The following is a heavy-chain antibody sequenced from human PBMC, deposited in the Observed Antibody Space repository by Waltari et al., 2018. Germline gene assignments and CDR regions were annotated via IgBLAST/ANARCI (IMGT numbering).Heavy chain of an antibody. D-gene: IGHD3-10*01. J-gene: IGHJ4*02. CDR2: ISSSSSYI. Sequence: EVQLVESGGGLVKPGGSLRLSCAASGFTFSSYSMNWVRQAPGKGLEWVSSISSSSSYIYYADSVKGRFTISRDNSKNTLYLQMNSRRAEDTAVYYCAKEGPNMVRGVTGDYWGQGTLVTVSS. V-gene: IGHV3-21*04. CDR1: GFTFSSYS. CDR3: AKEGPNMVRGVTGDY.